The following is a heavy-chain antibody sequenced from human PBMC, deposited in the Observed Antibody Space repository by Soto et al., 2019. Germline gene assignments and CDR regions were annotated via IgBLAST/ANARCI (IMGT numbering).Heavy chain of an antibody. CDR3: ARSNYDILTGYYLHVDY. CDR1: GGSISSYY. V-gene: IGHV4-59*01. J-gene: IGHJ4*02. Sequence: SETLSLTCTVSGGSISSYYWSWIRQPPGKGLEWIGYIYYSGSTNYNPSLKSRVTISVDTSKNQFSLKLSSVTAADTAVYYCARSNYDILTGYYLHVDYWGQATLVTVSS. CDR2: IYYSGST. D-gene: IGHD3-9*01.